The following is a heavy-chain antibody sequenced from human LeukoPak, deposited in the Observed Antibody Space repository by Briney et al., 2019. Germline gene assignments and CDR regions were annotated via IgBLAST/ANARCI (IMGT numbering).Heavy chain of an antibody. Sequence: ASVNVSCKASGGTFSSYAISWVRQAPGQGLEWMGGIIPIFGTANYAQKFQGRVTITADESTSTAYMELSSLRSEDTAVYYCARVRSLYSSGWEYYYFDYWGQGTLVTVSS. D-gene: IGHD6-19*01. CDR2: IIPIFGTA. CDR1: GGTFSSYA. CDR3: ARVRSLYSSGWEYYYFDY. V-gene: IGHV1-69*13. J-gene: IGHJ4*02.